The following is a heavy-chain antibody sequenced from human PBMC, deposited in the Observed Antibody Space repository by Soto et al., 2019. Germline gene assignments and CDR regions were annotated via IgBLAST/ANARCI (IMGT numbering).Heavy chain of an antibody. D-gene: IGHD6-19*01. CDR3: ARHDGFSSGWVFDY. CDR1: GGPMSSGTYS. CDR2: IYYHGNT. V-gene: IGHV4-39*01. Sequence: SETRSLTCAVYGGPMSSGTYSCGWIRQPPGKSLEWIGTIYYHGNTYSNPSLKSRVTISVDTSNNQLSLRLRSVTAADTAIYYCARHDGFSSGWVFDYWGHGTLVT. J-gene: IGHJ4*01.